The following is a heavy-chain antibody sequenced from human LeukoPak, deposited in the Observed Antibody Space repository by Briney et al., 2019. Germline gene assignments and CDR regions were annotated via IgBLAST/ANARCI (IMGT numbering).Heavy chain of an antibody. J-gene: IGHJ6*02. CDR1: GGSISDYY. V-gene: IGHV4-34*01. CDR3: ARVRGKWSWSTGYYYGMDV. CDR2: INHSGST. D-gene: IGHD2-15*01. Sequence: SETLSLACTVSGGSISDYYWSWIRQPPGKGLEWIGEINHSGSTNYNPSLKSRVTISVDTSKNQFSLKLSSVTAADTAVYYCARVRGKWSWSTGYYYGMDVWGQGTTVTVSS.